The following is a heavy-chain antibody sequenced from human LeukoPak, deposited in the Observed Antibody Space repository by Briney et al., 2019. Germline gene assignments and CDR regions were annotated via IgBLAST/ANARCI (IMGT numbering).Heavy chain of an antibody. Sequence: PSETLSLTCTVSGGSISSSSYYWGWIRQPPGKGLEWIGSIYYSGSTYYNPSLKSRVTISVDTSKNQFSLKLSSVTAADTAVYYCARPYYDSTHAFDIWGQGTMVTVSS. CDR3: ARPYYDSTHAFDI. CDR1: GGSISSSSYY. J-gene: IGHJ3*02. CDR2: IYYSGST. V-gene: IGHV4-39*01. D-gene: IGHD3-3*01.